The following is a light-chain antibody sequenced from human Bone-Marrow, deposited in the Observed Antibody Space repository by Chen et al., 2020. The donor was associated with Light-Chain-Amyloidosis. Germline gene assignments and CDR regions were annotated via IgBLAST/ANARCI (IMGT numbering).Light chain of an antibody. CDR2: DVT. CDR1: HSDVGSYNS. J-gene: IGLJ3*02. Sequence: QSALTQPASVSGSPGPSITISCTGTHSDVGSYNSVSWYQQHPGKAPKVMIYDVTNPPSGVSNRFSGSKSGNTASLTISGLQAEDEADYYCSSYSSSSSRVFGRGTKVTVL. CDR3: SSYSSSSSRV. V-gene: IGLV2-14*01.